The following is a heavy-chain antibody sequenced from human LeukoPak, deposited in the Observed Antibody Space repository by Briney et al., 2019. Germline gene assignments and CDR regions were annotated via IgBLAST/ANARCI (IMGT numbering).Heavy chain of an antibody. CDR1: GGSISSSTYY. V-gene: IGHV4-39*07. D-gene: IGHD2-21*01. CDR3: TRDLAGHFGGFYFDY. CDR2: IYFSGST. Sequence: SETLSLTCTVSGGSISSSTYYWGWIRQPPGKGLEWIGTIYFSGSTYYNPSLKSRVTISVDTSKNQFCLNLSSVTAADTAVYYCTRDLAGHFGGFYFDYWGQGTLVTVSS. J-gene: IGHJ4*02.